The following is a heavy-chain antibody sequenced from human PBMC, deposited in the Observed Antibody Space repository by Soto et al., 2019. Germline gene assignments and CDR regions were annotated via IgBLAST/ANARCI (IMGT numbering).Heavy chain of an antibody. Sequence: GASVKVSCKASGYTFTSYYMHWVRQAPGQGLEWMGWINPNSGGTNYAQKFQGWVTMTRDTSISTAYMELSRLRSDDTAVYYCARARRPGYCSSTSCNTNPAHKAFDISGQEPILTLS. CDR2: INPNSGGT. J-gene: IGHJ3*02. CDR1: GYTFTSYY. CDR3: ARARRPGYCSSTSCNTNPAHKAFDI. V-gene: IGHV1-2*04. D-gene: IGHD2-2*02.